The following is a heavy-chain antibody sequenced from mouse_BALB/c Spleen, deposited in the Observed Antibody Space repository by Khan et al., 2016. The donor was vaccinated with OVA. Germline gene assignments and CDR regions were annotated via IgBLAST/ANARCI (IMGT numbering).Heavy chain of an antibody. V-gene: IGHV9-3-1*01. CDR3: ARVGYSGTMDY. Sequence: QIQLVQSGPELKKPGVTVKISCKASGYTFTTYGMNWVKQAPGKGLKWMGWINTYTGEPTYVDDFKGRFAFSLETSASPAYLQINNLKNEDTATYFSARVGYSGTMDYWGQGTSVTVSS. CDR2: INTYTGEP. CDR1: GYTFTTYG. D-gene: IGHD2-14*01. J-gene: IGHJ4*01.